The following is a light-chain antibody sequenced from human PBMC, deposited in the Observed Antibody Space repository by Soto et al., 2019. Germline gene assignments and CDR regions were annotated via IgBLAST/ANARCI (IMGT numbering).Light chain of an antibody. CDR1: SSDVGAYDH. V-gene: IGLV2-8*01. CDR3: CSYAGSYTWV. CDR2: ELA. Sequence: QSALTQPPSASGSPGQSVTIPCTGTSSDVGAYDHVSWYQQHPGKAPKLIIYELAKRPAGVPDRFSGSKSGNTASLTVSGLQAEDEADYYCCSYAGSYTWVFGGGTKLTVL. J-gene: IGLJ3*02.